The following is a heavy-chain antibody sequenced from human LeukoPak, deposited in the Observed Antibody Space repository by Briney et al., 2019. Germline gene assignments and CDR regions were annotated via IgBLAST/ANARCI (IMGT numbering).Heavy chain of an antibody. CDR3: VRNRGWLQFDN. CDR2: ISSVGSST. Sequence: GGSLRLSCAASGFTFSGDYMSWIRQAPGKGLEWVSYISSVGSSTVYADSVKGRFTISRDNAKNSLYLDMNSLRAEDTAMYYCVRNRGWLQFDNWGQGTLVTVSS. CDR1: GFTFSGDY. V-gene: IGHV3-11*04. J-gene: IGHJ4*02. D-gene: IGHD5-24*01.